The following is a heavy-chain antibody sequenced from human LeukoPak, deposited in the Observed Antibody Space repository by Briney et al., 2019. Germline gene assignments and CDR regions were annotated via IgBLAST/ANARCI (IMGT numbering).Heavy chain of an antibody. Sequence: ASVKVSCRASGGTFSSYTISWVRQAPGQGLEWMGRIIPILGIANYAQKFQGRVTITADKSTSTAYMELSSLRSEDTAVYYCARAPPSGSRPSVGRKYYSYYGMDVWGQGTTVTVSS. V-gene: IGHV1-69*02. D-gene: IGHD1-26*01. CDR3: ARAPPSGSRPSVGRKYYSYYGMDV. CDR2: IIPILGIA. J-gene: IGHJ6*02. CDR1: GGTFSSYT.